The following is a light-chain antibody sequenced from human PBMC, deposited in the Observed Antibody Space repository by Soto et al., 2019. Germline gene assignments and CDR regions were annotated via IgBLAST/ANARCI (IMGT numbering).Light chain of an antibody. CDR3: QQRSNGPST. Sequence: EIVLTQSPATLSLSPGNRATLSCRASQSVSGYLAWYQQKPGQAPRLLIYDASNRATGIPARFSGSGSGTDVTLTITSREPEDFAVYYCQQRSNGPSTFGGGTKVEI. CDR1: QSVSGY. CDR2: DAS. V-gene: IGKV3-11*01. J-gene: IGKJ4*02.